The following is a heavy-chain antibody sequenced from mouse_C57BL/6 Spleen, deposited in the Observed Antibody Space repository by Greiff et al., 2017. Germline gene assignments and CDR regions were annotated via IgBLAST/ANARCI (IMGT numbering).Heavy chain of an antibody. D-gene: IGHD2-3*01. CDR2: IRNKANGYTT. CDR1: GFTFTDYY. J-gene: IGHJ1*03. V-gene: IGHV7-3*01. CDR3: ARSSYDGDWYFDV. Sequence: EVQLVESGGGLVQPGGSLSLSCAASGFTFTDYYMSWVRQPPGKALEWLGFIRNKANGYTTEYSASVKGRFTISRDNSQSILYLQMNALRAEDSATYYCARSSYDGDWYFDVWGTGTTVTVSS.